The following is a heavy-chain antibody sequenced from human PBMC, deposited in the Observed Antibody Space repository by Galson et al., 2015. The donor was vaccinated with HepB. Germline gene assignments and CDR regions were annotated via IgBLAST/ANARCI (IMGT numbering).Heavy chain of an antibody. V-gene: IGHV3-30*02. Sequence: SLRLSCAASGFTFSSYGMHWVRQAPGKGLEWVAFIRYDGSNKYYADSVKGRFTISRDNSKNTLYLQMNSLRAEDTAVYYCAKDFVEGRLTQYYYYGMDVWGQGTMVTVSS. D-gene: IGHD6-25*01. J-gene: IGHJ6*02. CDR1: GFTFSSYG. CDR2: IRYDGSNK. CDR3: AKDFVEGRLTQYYYYGMDV.